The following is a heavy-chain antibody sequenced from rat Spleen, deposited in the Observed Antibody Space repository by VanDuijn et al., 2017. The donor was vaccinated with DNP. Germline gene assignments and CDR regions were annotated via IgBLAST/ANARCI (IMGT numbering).Heavy chain of an antibody. CDR1: GFTFSDYD. Sequence: EVKLVESGGGLVQPGRSLKLSCAGSGFTFSDYDMAWVRQAPTKGLEWVASVSTGGDNTYYRDSVKGRFTISRDNARSTLYLQMDSLRSEDTATYYCTRHGGHYWGQGVMVTVSS. CDR2: VSTGGDNT. J-gene: IGHJ2*01. V-gene: IGHV5S23*01. CDR3: TRHGGHY.